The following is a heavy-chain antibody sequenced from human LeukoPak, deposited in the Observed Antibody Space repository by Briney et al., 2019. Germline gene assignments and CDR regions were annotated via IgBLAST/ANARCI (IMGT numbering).Heavy chain of an antibody. D-gene: IGHD1-1*01. CDR3: ARHGNWEPFDY. CDR2: VYYSGST. V-gene: IGHV4-39*01. J-gene: IGHJ4*02. Sequence: SETLSLTCVLSGASIRSSDYYWAWIRQPPGKGLEWIGTVYYSGSTYYNPSLKSQVTISVDTSKNSFSLNVTSLTAADTAMYYCARHGNWEPFDYWGQGSLVTVSS. CDR1: GASIRSSDYY.